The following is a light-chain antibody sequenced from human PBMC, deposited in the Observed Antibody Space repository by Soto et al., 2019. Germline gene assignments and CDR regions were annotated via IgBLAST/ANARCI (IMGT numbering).Light chain of an antibody. Sequence: DIQMTQSPSTLSASVGERVTITCRASQSISSWLAWYQQQPGNATNLLIYDASSLESVVPTRFSGSGSGTEFTLTSSRLQPDYFATYYCQQDNSYLFTFGPGTKVDIK. CDR1: QSISSW. CDR2: DAS. CDR3: QQDNSYLFT. J-gene: IGKJ3*01. V-gene: IGKV1-5*01.